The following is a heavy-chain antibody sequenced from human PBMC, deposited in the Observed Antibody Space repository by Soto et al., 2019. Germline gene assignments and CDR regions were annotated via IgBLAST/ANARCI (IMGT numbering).Heavy chain of an antibody. Sequence: EMGKTSETLSLTCSVSGGSISSSGYYWGWIRQPPGKGLEWIGSIYYSGSTYYNPSLKSRVTISVDTSETQFSLKLSSVTAADTAVYYCARFRQTLYYFDYWGQGTLVTVSS. CDR3: ARFRQTLYYFDY. V-gene: IGHV4-39*01. J-gene: IGHJ4*02. D-gene: IGHD6-6*01. CDR1: GGSISSSGYY. CDR2: IYYSGST.